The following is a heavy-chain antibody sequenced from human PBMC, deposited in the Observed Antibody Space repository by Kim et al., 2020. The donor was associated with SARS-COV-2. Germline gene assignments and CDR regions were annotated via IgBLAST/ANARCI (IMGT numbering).Heavy chain of an antibody. CDR3: ARDPTYSSGWYPFDY. J-gene: IGHJ4*02. Sequence: TLKRRVTISVDPAKNQFSLKLSSVTAADTAVYYCARDPTYSSGWYPFDYWGQGTLVTVSS. D-gene: IGHD6-19*01. V-gene: IGHV4-39*07.